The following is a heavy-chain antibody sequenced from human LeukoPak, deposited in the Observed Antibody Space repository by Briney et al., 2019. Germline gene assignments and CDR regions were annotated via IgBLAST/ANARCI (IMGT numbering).Heavy chain of an antibody. V-gene: IGHV1-2*02. CDR3: ARAVLRFLEWPLNFDY. D-gene: IGHD3-3*01. J-gene: IGHJ4*02. CDR1: GYTFTGYY. CDR2: INPNSGGT. Sequence: APVKVSCKASGYTFTGYYMHWVRQAPGQGLEWMGWINPNSGGTNYAQKFQGRVTMTRDTSISTAYMELSRLRSDDTAVYYCARAVLRFLEWPLNFDYWGQGTLVTVSS.